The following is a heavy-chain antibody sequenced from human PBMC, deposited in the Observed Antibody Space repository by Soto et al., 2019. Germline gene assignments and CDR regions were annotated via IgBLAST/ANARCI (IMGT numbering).Heavy chain of an antibody. CDR3: ARKLYNWNYDY. V-gene: IGHV4-59*01. CDR1: INYY. Sequence: INYYWRRIRQPPGKGLEWIGYIYYSGSTNYNPSLKSRVTISVDTSKNQFSLKLSSVTAADTAVYYCARKLYNWNYDYWGQGTLVTVSS. D-gene: IGHD1-7*01. CDR2: IYYSGST. J-gene: IGHJ4*02.